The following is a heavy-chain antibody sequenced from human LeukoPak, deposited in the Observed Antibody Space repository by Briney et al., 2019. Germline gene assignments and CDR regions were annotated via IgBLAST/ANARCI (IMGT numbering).Heavy chain of an antibody. CDR1: GYTFTAYY. D-gene: IGHD2-8*02. Sequence: ASVRVSCKASGYTFTAYYMYWVRQAPGQGLEWMGWINPNTGGTNPAQKFQGRVTMTRDTSISTAYMELKRLSSDDTAVYFCAREGFCTGSKCPAEYWGQGTLVTVSS. CDR3: AREGFCTGSKCPAEY. CDR2: INPNTGGT. J-gene: IGHJ4*02. V-gene: IGHV1-2*02.